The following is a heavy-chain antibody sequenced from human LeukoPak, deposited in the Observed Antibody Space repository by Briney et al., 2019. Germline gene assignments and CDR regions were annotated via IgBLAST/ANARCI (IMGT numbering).Heavy chain of an antibody. CDR3: SSGSSTSWYFDY. CDR1: GLTFGDYG. J-gene: IGHJ4*02. D-gene: IGHD2-2*01. Sequence: QPGRSLRLSRTASGLTFGDYGMSWVRQAPGKGLEWVGFIRSKAYSGTTEYAASVKGRFSISRDDSKNIAFLQMNSLKTEDTAVYYCSSGSSTSWYFDYWGQGTLVTVSS. V-gene: IGHV3-49*04. CDR2: IRSKAYSGTT.